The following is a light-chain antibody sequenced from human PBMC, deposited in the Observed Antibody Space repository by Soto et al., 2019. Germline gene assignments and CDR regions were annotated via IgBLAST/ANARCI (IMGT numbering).Light chain of an antibody. J-gene: IGKJ4*01. CDR3: QQYDRSPVT. V-gene: IGKV3-20*01. Sequence: EIGWTQSPGTLSLSPGERATLSCRAIQSVSCSYLVWYQHKPGQAPRLLIYVASSRAPGNPDRFSGSGSGTDFTLTISRLEPEEFAVYSCQQYDRSPVTFGGGTKVEIK. CDR2: VAS. CDR1: QSVSCSY.